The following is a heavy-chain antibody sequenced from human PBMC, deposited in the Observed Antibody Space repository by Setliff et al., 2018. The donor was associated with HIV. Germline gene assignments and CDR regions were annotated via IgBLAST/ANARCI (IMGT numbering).Heavy chain of an antibody. V-gene: IGHV4-39*07. Sequence: SETLSLTCTVSGVSISSSSYYWGWIRQPPGKGLEWIGSIYHSGSIYYNPSLKSRVTISVDTPKNQFSLKLTSVTATDTAVYYCARGGGFWSGQLDYWGQGTLVTVSS. CDR2: IYHSGSI. CDR1: GVSISSSSYY. J-gene: IGHJ4*02. D-gene: IGHD3-3*01. CDR3: ARGGGFWSGQLDY.